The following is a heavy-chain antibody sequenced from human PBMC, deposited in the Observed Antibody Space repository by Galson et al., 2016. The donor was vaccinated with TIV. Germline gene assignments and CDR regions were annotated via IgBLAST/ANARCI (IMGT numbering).Heavy chain of an antibody. CDR1: GFTFSTAW. CDR2: ISSDGRNE. CDR3: AKASLAAAGHEGAFDF. Sequence: SLRLSCAASGFTFSTAWMHWVRQAPGKGLEWVAAISSDGRNEYYGDSVKGRFTVSRDNSKNTVSLQMNSLRAEDTAVYYCAKASLAAAGHEGAFDFWGQGTLVTVSS. D-gene: IGHD6-13*01. V-gene: IGHV3-30*18. J-gene: IGHJ4*02.